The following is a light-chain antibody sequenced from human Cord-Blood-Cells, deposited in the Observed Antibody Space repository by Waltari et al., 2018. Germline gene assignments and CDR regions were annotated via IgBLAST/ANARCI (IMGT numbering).Light chain of an antibody. V-gene: IGLV7-43*01. CDR2: STS. CDR1: TGAVTSGYY. J-gene: IGLJ3*02. Sequence: QTVVTQEPSLTVSPGGTVTPTCASSTGAVTSGYYPNWFQQKPGQAPRALIYSTSNTHCRSPGGFSGSLIGGKAALTRSGAQPEDKAEYYCLLYYGGAWVFGGGTKLTVL. CDR3: LLYYGGAWV.